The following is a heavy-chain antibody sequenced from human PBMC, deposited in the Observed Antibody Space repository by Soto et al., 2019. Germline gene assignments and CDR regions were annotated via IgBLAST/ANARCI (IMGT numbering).Heavy chain of an antibody. CDR2: TYYWSKWSN. J-gene: IGHJ4*02. D-gene: IGHD4-17*01. CDR3: ARDSPGYGDYVLFDY. CDR1: GVIVSCNSVV. Sequence: SLTLSLDCAISGVIVSCNSVVWNSIRQSPSRGLEWLGRTYYWSKWSNDYAVSVKSRITIIPDTSKNQFSLQLDSVTPEDTAVYYCARDSPGYGDYVLFDYWGQGTRV. V-gene: IGHV6-1*01.